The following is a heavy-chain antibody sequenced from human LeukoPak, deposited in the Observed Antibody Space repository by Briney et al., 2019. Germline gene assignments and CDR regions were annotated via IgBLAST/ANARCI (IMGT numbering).Heavy chain of an antibody. CDR1: GFTVSSNY. Sequence: PGGSLRLSCAASGFTVSSNYMNWVRQAPGKGLEWVSVLYSGGSTYYADSVKGRFTISRDNSKNTLYLQMDSLRVEDPAVYYCARDDSSGYYRFRFWGQGTLVTVSS. CDR2: LYSGGST. J-gene: IGHJ4*02. CDR3: ARDDSSGYYRFRF. D-gene: IGHD3-22*01. V-gene: IGHV3-53*01.